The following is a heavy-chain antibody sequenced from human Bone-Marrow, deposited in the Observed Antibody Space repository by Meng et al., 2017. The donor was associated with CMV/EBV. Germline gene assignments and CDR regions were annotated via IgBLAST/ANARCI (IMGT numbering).Heavy chain of an antibody. D-gene: IGHD3-16*01. V-gene: IGHV3-53*01. CDR2: IYTDDAT. Sequence: GESLKISCAASGFSVSDNYMSWVRQTPGKGLEWVSIIYTDDATFYADSVKGRFTISRDNSRNTVYLQMHGLRAEDTDVYFCARGHVAYYSWGQGTLVTVSS. CDR3: ARGHVAYYS. J-gene: IGHJ4*02. CDR1: GFSVSDNY.